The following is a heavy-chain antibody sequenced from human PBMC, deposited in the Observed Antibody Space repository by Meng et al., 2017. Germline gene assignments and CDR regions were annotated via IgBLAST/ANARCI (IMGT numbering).Heavy chain of an antibody. J-gene: IGHJ5*02. CDR2: IYHSGST. CDR3: ARGRWRGNRFDP. Sequence: VPVQEAGAGLVKASGTLSRTCGVSGGSISSSNWWSWVRQPPGKGLEWIGEIYHSGSTNYNPSLKSRVTISVDTSKNQFSLKLSSVTAADTAVYYCARGRWRGNRFDPWGQGTLVTVSS. CDR1: GGSISSSNW. V-gene: IGHV4-4*02. D-gene: IGHD3-10*01.